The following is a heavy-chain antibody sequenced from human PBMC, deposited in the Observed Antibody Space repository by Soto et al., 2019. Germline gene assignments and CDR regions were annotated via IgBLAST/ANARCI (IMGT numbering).Heavy chain of an antibody. CDR2: ICDGGST. V-gene: IGHV4-39*01. Sequence: KAAETLSLTCTVSGGSISSSSYYWGWIRQPPGKGREWIGSICDGGSTYYNPALKSRATISVDTSNNQFSLKLSSMTAAATAFYCSGSTCYNTSHKSRSAISVDTTKSEYSLDMSSVPAADLAVYYSARFCWINTIFGAVSRPNHLGMDVWGRGTTVTVSS. CDR3: GSTCYNTSHKSRSAISVDTTKSEYSLDMSSVPAADLAVYYSARFCWINTIFGAVSRPNHLGMDV. D-gene: IGHD3-10*01. J-gene: IGHJ6*02. CDR1: GGSISSSSYY.